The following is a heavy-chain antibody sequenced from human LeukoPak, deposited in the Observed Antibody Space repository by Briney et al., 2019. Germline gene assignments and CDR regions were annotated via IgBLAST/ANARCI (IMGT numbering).Heavy chain of an antibody. CDR3: AKLGYCSGGSCYGFDY. D-gene: IGHD2-15*01. CDR2: INTNTGNP. Sequence: ASVKVSCKASGYTFTDYAMNWVGQAPGQGLEWMGWINTNTGNPTYAQGFTGRFVFSLDTSVSTAYLQISSLKAEDTAVYYCAKLGYCSGGSCYGFDYWGQGTLVTVSS. V-gene: IGHV7-4-1*02. CDR1: GYTFTDYA. J-gene: IGHJ4*02.